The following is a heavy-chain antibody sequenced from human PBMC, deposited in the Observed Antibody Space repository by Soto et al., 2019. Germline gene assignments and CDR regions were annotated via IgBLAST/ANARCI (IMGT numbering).Heavy chain of an antibody. D-gene: IGHD1-26*01. CDR1: GGSISSGGYY. J-gene: IGHJ4*02. CDR3: AGINSGSPGVTLRY. Sequence: QVQLQESGPGLVKPSQTLSLTCTVSGGSISSGGYYWSWIRQHPGKGLAWIGYIYYSGSTYYNPSLKSRVTISVAPSKNQFALKLSSVTAADTAGYTWAGINSGSPGVTLRYWGQGTLVTVSS. CDR2: IYYSGST. V-gene: IGHV4-31*03.